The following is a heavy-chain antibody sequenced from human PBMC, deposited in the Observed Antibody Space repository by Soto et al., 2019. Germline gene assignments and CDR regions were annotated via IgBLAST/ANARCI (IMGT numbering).Heavy chain of an antibody. V-gene: IGHV1-46*03. CDR2: INPTGGTT. D-gene: IGHD2-2*01. CDR3: ASCTRTSCYDVYDSYGMDV. J-gene: IGHJ6*02. CDR1: GYTFTSYY. Sequence: ASVKVSCKASGYTFTSYYIHWVRQAPGQGLEWMGIINPTGGTTSCAQKFQGRVTMTRDTSTSTVYMELSSLSSGDTAVYFCASCTRTSCYDVYDSYGMDVWGQGTAVTVSS.